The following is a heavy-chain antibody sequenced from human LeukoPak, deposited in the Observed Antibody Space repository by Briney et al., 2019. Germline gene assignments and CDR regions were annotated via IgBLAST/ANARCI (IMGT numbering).Heavy chain of an antibody. J-gene: IGHJ4*02. CDR3: ASVGHIAAAGTYDY. CDR2: IFYSGSP. D-gene: IGHD6-13*01. Sequence: SETLSLTCTVSGGSISSYYWSWIRQSPGKGLEWIANIFYSGSPIYNPTLTSRVTIPFETPKNQSSLKPRSVTAADTAVYYCASVGHIAAAGTYDYWGQGTLVTASS. CDR1: GGSISSYY. V-gene: IGHV4-59*08.